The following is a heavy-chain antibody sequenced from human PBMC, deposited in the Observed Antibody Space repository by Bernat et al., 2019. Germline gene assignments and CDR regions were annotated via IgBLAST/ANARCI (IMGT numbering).Heavy chain of an antibody. CDR1: GGSISSSSYY. Sequence: QLQLQESGPGLVKPSETLSLTCTVSGGSISSSSYYWGWNRQPPGKGLEWIGTIYYSGNTYYNPSLKSRVTISVDTSKNQFSLKLSSVTAADTAVYYCARHRFSSSHSPLDYWGQGTLVTVSS. D-gene: IGHD6-13*01. V-gene: IGHV4-39*01. J-gene: IGHJ4*02. CDR2: IYYSGNT. CDR3: ARHRFSSSHSPLDY.